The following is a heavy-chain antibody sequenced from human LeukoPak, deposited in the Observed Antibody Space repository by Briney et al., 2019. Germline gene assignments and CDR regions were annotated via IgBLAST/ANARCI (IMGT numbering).Heavy chain of an antibody. CDR2: ISWDGDTT. J-gene: IGHJ4*02. D-gene: IGHD1-1*01. CDR3: ATGPTSTRFEY. Sequence: GGSLRLSCAASGFSFENYNMHWVRQPPGKGLEWVSLISWDGDTTHLADSVKGRFNISRDNSKNSLYLQMNSLRTEDTALYYCATGPTSTRFEYWGKGTLVTVSP. CDR1: GFSFENYN. V-gene: IGHV3-43*01.